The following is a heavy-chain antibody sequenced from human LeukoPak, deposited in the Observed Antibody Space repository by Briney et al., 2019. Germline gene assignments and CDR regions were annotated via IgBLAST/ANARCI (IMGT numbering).Heavy chain of an antibody. CDR2: IYSSGST. Sequence: SETLSLTCTVSGGSISSYYWSWIRQPPGKGLEWIGYIYSSGSTNYNPSLKSRITISVDASKNQFSLKLSSVTAADTAVYYCARFAYCGGHCWYYFDYWGQGSLVTVSS. J-gene: IGHJ4*02. V-gene: IGHV4-59*01. D-gene: IGHD2-21*02. CDR3: ARFAYCGGHCWYYFDY. CDR1: GGSISSYY.